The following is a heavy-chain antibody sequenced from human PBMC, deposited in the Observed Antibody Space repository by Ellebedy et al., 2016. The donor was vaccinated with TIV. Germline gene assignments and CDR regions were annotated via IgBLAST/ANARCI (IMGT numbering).Heavy chain of an antibody. V-gene: IGHV3-30*19. CDR1: GFTFSSYG. CDR3: ARALLGYCSSTSCYAPYYYYGMDV. D-gene: IGHD2-2*01. J-gene: IGHJ6*02. Sequence: GESLKISXAASGFTFSSYGMHWVRQAPGKGLEWVAVIWYDGSNKYYADSVKGRFTISRDNSKNTLYLQINSLRAEDTAVYYCARALLGYCSSTSCYAPYYYYGMDVWGQGTTVTVSS. CDR2: IWYDGSNK.